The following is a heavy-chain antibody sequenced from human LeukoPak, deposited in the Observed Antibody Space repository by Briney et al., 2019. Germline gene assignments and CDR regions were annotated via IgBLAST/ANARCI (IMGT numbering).Heavy chain of an antibody. D-gene: IGHD3-10*01. CDR3: ARGHYYGSGSFDY. V-gene: IGHV4-4*02. Sequence: SETLSLTCAVSGGSMSSSDSWSWVRLPSGKGLEWIGEIDHSGSTNYNPSLKSRVTILIDKSKNQFSLKLSSVTAADTAVYYCARGHYYGSGSFDYWGQGTLVTVSS. J-gene: IGHJ4*02. CDR2: IDHSGST. CDR1: GGSMSSSDS.